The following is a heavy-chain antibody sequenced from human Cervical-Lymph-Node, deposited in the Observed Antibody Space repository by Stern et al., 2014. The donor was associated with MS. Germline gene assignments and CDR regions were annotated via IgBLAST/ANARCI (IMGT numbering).Heavy chain of an antibody. D-gene: IGHD5-24*01. CDR3: ARDPQRRDGYNFDY. Sequence: VQLVESGGGLVKPGGSLTLSCAASGFTFSDYNMHWIRQAPGKGLQWVSYITTSGGYTHYADSVKGRCTISRDNARNSLDLHMNTLRAEDTAVYYCARDPQRRDGYNFDYWGQGALVTVSS. J-gene: IGHJ4*02. CDR2: ITTSGGYT. CDR1: GFTFSDYN. V-gene: IGHV3-11*05.